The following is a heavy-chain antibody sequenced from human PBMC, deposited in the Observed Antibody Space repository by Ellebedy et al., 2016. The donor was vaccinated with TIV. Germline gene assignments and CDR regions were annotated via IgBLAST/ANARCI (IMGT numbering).Heavy chain of an antibody. V-gene: IGHV3-48*01. CDR3: ARGGSCGRGDCWAFDC. CDR2: ITGSSSPI. J-gene: IGHJ4*02. CDR1: GFTFSSYG. Sequence: GESLKISCAASGFTFSSYGMHWVRPAPGKGLEWISYITGSSSPIVYADSVKGRFTISRDNAKNSLYLHMTSLRAEDTAVYYCARGGSCGRGDCWAFDCWGQGTLVTVSS. D-gene: IGHD2-21*01.